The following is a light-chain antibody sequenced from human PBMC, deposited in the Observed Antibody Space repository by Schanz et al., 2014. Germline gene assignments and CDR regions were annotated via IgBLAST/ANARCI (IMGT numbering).Light chain of an antibody. CDR3: QQLNTYPFA. V-gene: IGKV1-5*03. CDR2: KAS. J-gene: IGKJ3*01. CDR1: QSVDVW. Sequence: DIQMTQSPSSLSASVGDRVTITCRASQSVDVWLAWYQQKPGKAPKLLVYKASNLEGGVPSRFSGSGSGTDFTLTISSLQPDDFATYYCQQLNTYPFAFGPGTTVDV.